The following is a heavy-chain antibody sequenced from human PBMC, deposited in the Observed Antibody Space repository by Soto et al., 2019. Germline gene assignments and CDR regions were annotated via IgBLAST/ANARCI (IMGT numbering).Heavy chain of an antibody. CDR3: WRHDKTALPPLDS. V-gene: IGHV1-69*06. Sequence: QVHLVQSGAEVKSPGSAVKVSCKVSGAGDTFSNYGLNWMRQAPGQGLEWMGGTIPAFGTANYAQKFQGGVTITADTSTTTAYMELSSLRSDDTAVYYCWRHDKTALPPLDSWGQGTLVSVSS. D-gene: IGHD1-1*01. CDR2: TIPAFGTA. J-gene: IGHJ4*02. CDR1: GAGDTFSNYG.